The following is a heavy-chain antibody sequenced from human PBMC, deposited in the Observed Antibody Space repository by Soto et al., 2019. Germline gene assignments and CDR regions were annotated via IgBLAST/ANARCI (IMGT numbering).Heavy chain of an antibody. J-gene: IGHJ6*02. D-gene: IGHD6-25*01. CDR2: INHSGST. Sequence: SETLSLTCAVYGGSFSGYYWSWIRQPPGKGLEWIGEINHSGSTNYNPSLKSRVTISVDTSKNQFSLKLSSVTAADTAVYYCAGGGVGYRHYYGMDVWGQGTTVTVSS. CDR3: AGGGVGYRHYYGMDV. V-gene: IGHV4-34*01. CDR1: GGSFSGYY.